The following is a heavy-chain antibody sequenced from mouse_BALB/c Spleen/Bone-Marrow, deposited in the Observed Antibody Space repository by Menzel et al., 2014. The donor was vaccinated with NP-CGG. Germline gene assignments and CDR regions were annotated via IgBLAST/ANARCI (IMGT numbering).Heavy chain of an antibody. V-gene: IGHV1S56*01. CDR2: IYPGNVNT. Sequence: VQLQQSGPELVKPGASVRISCMASGYTFXSYYIHWVKQRPGQGLEWIGWIYPGNVNTKYNEKFKGKATLTADKSSSTAYMQLSSLTSEDSAVYFCARERRSRAMDYWGQGTSVTVPS. CDR1: GYTFXSYY. J-gene: IGHJ4*01. CDR3: ARERRSRAMDY.